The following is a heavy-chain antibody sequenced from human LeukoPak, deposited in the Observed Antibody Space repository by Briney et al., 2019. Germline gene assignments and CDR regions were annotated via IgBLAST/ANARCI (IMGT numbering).Heavy chain of an antibody. V-gene: IGHV3-21*01. CDR3: ARAQPTGKHSDY. J-gene: IGHJ4*02. CDR1: GFTFSSYS. Sequence: PGGSLRLSCAASGFTFSSYSMNWVRQAPGKGLEWVSSSSSSSSYIYYADSVKGRFTISRDNAKNSLYLQMNSLRAEDTAVYYCARAQPTGKHSDYWGQGTLVTVSS. D-gene: IGHD3-10*01. CDR2: SSSSSSYI.